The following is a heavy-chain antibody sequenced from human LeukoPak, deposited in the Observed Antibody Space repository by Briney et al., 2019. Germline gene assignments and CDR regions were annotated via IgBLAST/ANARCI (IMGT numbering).Heavy chain of an antibody. CDR2: IKEDGSET. D-gene: IGHD3-10*02. J-gene: IGHJ4*02. CDR3: ARDPYVSNFDY. V-gene: IGHV3-7*03. CDR1: GLTFRNYA. Sequence: PGGSLRLSCAASGLTFRNYAMSWVRQAPGKGPEWMGNIKEDGSETYYVDSVEGRFTISRDNAQNSLYLHMHSLRVEDTAVYYCARDPYVSNFDYWGQGTLVTVSS.